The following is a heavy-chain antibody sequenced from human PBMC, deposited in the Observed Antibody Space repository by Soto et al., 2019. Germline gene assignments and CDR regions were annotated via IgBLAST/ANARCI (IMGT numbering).Heavy chain of an antibody. CDR2: ISYDGSNK. CDR3: AREEGRDYDFWSGYLAPYYYGMDV. J-gene: IGHJ6*02. V-gene: IGHV3-30-3*01. D-gene: IGHD3-3*01. Sequence: PGESLRLSCAASGFTFSSYAMHWVRQAPGKGLEWVAVISYDGSNKYYADSVKGRFTISRDNSKNTLYLQMNSLRAEDTAMYYCAREEGRDYDFWSGYLAPYYYGMDVWGQGTTVTVSS. CDR1: GFTFSSYA.